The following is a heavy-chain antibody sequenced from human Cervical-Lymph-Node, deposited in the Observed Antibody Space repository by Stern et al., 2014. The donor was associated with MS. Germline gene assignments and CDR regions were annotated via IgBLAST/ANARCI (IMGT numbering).Heavy chain of an antibody. Sequence: VQLVQSGAEVKKPGSSVKVSCKSSGASFSSFSFTWVRQAPGQGLEWMGRIIPLLDIANYAERFQGRVTITADKSTSTAYMELSSLTSEDTALYYCARGPSKAGMDVWGQGTTVTVSS. V-gene: IGHV1-69*09. CDR1: GASFSSFS. CDR2: IIPLLDIA. CDR3: ARGPSKAGMDV. J-gene: IGHJ6*02. D-gene: IGHD6-6*01.